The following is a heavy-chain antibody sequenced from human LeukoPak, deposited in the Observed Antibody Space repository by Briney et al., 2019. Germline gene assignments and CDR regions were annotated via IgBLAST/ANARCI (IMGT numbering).Heavy chain of an antibody. CDR3: ARHFGEMATIHFDY. Sequence: SETLSLTCTVSGDSISSYYWSWIRQPPGKGLEWIGYIYYSGSTNYNPSLKSRVTISVDTSKNQFSLKLSSVTAADTAVYYCARHFGEMATIHFDYWGQGTLVTVSS. CDR1: GDSISSYY. J-gene: IGHJ4*02. CDR2: IYYSGST. D-gene: IGHD5-24*01. V-gene: IGHV4-59*08.